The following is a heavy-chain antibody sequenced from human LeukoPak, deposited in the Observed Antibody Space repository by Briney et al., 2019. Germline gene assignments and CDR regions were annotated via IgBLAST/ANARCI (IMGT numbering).Heavy chain of an antibody. CDR3: ARAREGVTTVTTIWFDP. CDR2: IYYSGST. D-gene: IGHD4-11*01. CDR1: GGSISSGGYY. V-gene: IGHV4-31*03. J-gene: IGHJ5*02. Sequence: PSETLSLTCTVAGGSISSGGYYWSWIRQHPGKGLEWIGYIYYSGSTYYNPSLKSRVTISVDTSKIQFSLKLSSVTAADTAMYYCARAREGVTTVTTIWFDPWGQGTLVTVSS.